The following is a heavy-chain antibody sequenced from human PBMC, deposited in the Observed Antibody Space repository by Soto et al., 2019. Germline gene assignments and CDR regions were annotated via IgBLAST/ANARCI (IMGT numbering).Heavy chain of an antibody. J-gene: IGHJ3*02. CDR3: VKRGSPGYSRDAFDI. V-gene: IGHV3-64D*06. CDR1: GFTFSSYA. Sequence: PGGSLRLSCSASGFTFSSYAMHWVRQAPGKGLEYVSAISSNGGSTYYADSVKGRFTISRDNSKNTLYLQMSSLRAEDTAVYYCVKRGSPGYSRDAFDIWGQGTMVTVSS. CDR2: ISSNGGST. D-gene: IGHD1-26*01.